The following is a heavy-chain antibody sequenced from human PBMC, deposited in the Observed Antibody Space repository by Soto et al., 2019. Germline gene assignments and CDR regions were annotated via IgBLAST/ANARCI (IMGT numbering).Heavy chain of an antibody. D-gene: IGHD2-2*01. CDR1: GFSLSTSGVG. V-gene: IGHV2-5*02. Sequence: QITLKESGPTLVKPTQTLTLTCTFSGFSLSTSGVGVGWIRQPPGKALEWLALIYWDDDKRYSPSLKSRLTITKDTSKNQVVLTMTNMYPVDTATYYCAHSLLYCSSTSCYPEYDYWGQGTLVTVSS. CDR2: IYWDDDK. J-gene: IGHJ4*02. CDR3: AHSLLYCSSTSCYPEYDY.